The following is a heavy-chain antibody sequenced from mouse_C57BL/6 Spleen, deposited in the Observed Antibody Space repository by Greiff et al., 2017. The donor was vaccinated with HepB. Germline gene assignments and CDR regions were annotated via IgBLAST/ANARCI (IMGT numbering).Heavy chain of an antibody. Sequence: VKLQESGPELVKPGASVKISCKASGYAFSSSWMNWVKQRPGKGLEWIGRIYPGDGDTNYNGKFKGKATLTADKSSSTAYMQLSSLTSEDSAVYFCAGGTTFDVWGTGTTVTVSS. D-gene: IGHD1-1*01. V-gene: IGHV1-82*01. CDR1: GYAFSSSW. J-gene: IGHJ1*03. CDR3: AGGTTFDV. CDR2: IYPGDGDT.